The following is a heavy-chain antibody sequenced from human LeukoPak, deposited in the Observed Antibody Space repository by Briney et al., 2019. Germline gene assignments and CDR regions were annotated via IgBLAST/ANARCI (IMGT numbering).Heavy chain of an antibody. CDR1: GFTFNTYA. J-gene: IGHJ4*02. CDR2: ISGNSAFI. V-gene: IGHV3-21*01. D-gene: IGHD6-19*01. CDR3: ARGHTSGWSNFDC. Sequence: PGGSLRLSCAASGFTFNTYAMTWVRQAPGKGLEWVSSISGNSAFIYYADSVRGRFTISRDNAKNSLYLQMSSLRAEDTAVYYCARGHTSGWSNFDCWGLGTLVTVSP.